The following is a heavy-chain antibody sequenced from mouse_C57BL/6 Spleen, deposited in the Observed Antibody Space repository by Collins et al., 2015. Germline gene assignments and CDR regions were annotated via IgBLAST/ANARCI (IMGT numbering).Heavy chain of an antibody. CDR1: GYTFTDYY. CDR3: ASEHEGYYGALDN. CDR2: INPNNGGT. D-gene: IGHD2-3*01. Sequence: EVQLQQSGPELVKPGASVKISCKASGYTFTDYYMNWVKQSHGKSLEWIGDINPNNGGTSYNQKFKGKATLTVDKSSSTAYMELRSLTSEDSAVYYCASEHEGYYGALDNWGQGTSVTVSS. J-gene: IGHJ4*01. V-gene: IGHV1-26*01.